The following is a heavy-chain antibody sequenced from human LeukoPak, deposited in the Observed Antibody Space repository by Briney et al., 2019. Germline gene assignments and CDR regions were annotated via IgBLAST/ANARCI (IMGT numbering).Heavy chain of an antibody. CDR1: GFTFDGYG. CDR3: AGAALAGNAFDI. J-gene: IGHJ3*02. V-gene: IGHV3-20*04. Sequence: GGSLRLSCAASGFTFDGYGMSWVRQAPGKGLEWVSGINWNGGSTGYADSVKGRFTISRDNAKNSLYLQMNSLRAEDTALYYCAGAALAGNAFDIWGQGTMVTVSS. D-gene: IGHD6-19*01. CDR2: INWNGGST.